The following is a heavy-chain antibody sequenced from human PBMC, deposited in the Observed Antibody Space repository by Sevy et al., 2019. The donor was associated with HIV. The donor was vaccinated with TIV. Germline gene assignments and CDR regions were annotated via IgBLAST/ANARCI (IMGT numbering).Heavy chain of an antibody. Sequence: GGSLRLSCAASGFAFSSHAMHWVRQAPGKGLEWVAVISYEGTETFYAASVEGRFTISRDNSKNMLSLLINSLRPEDAAVYYCARDGGNSVKWYPLYWGHGTLVIVSS. CDR2: ISYEGTET. J-gene: IGHJ4*01. CDR3: ARDGGNSVKWYPLY. D-gene: IGHD2-2*01. CDR1: GFAFSSHA. V-gene: IGHV3-30-3*01.